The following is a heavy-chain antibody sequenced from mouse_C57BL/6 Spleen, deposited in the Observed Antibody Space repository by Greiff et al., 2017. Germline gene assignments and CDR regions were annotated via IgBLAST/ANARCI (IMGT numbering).Heavy chain of an antibody. CDR3: ASGSSSGYFDV. Sequence: EVQLQQSGPELVKPGASVKISCKASGYTFTDYYMNWVKQSHGKSLEWIGDINPNNGGTSYNQKFKGKATLTVDKSSSTAYMELRSLTSEDSAVYYCASGSSSGYFDVWGTGTTVTVSS. V-gene: IGHV1-26*01. D-gene: IGHD1-1*01. CDR1: GYTFTDYY. CDR2: INPNNGGT. J-gene: IGHJ1*03.